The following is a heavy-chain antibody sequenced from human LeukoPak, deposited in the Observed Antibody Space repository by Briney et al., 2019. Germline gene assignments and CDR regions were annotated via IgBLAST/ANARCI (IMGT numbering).Heavy chain of an antibody. CDR1: GGTFSSYA. V-gene: IGHV1-69*05. J-gene: IGHJ3*02. Sequence: SVKVSFKASGGTFSSYAISWVRQVPGQGLKWMGGIIPIFGTANYSQKFQGRVTITTDESTSTDYMELSSLRSEDTAVYYCARGLPGYSYGLGAFDIWGLGTMVTVSS. D-gene: IGHD5-18*01. CDR3: ARGLPGYSYGLGAFDI. CDR2: IIPIFGTA.